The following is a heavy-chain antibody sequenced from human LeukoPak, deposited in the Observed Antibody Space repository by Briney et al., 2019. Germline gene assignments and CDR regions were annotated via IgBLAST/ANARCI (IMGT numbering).Heavy chain of an antibody. D-gene: IGHD2-2*02. J-gene: IGHJ3*02. V-gene: IGHV1-69*02. CDR3: ASRYCSSTSCYTLSAFDI. CDR2: IIPILGIA. Sequence: SVKVSRKASGGTFSSYTISWVRQAPGQGPEWMGRIIPILGIANYAQKFQGRVTITADKSTSTAYMELSSLRSEDTAVYYCASRYCSSTSCYTLSAFDIWGQGTMVTVSS. CDR1: GGTFSSYT.